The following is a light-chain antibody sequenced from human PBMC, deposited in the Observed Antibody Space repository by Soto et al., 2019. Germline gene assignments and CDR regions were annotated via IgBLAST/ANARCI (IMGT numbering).Light chain of an antibody. J-gene: IGKJ1*01. CDR3: QHYDHWPLT. V-gene: IGKV3-15*01. CDR2: GAS. CDR1: QSVRRN. Sequence: EIVMTQSPATLSVSPGERVTLSCRASQSVRRNLAWFQQKPGQAPRLLIYGASTRAPDLPARFSGSGSGTEFTLTISSLQSEDFAIYYCQHYDHWPLTFGQGTKVEIK.